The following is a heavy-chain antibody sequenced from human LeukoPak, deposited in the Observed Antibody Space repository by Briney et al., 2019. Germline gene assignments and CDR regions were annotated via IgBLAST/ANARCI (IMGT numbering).Heavy chain of an antibody. V-gene: IGHV4-34*01. CDR1: GGSFSGYY. CDR3: ASLTGTTDYYYYYMDV. D-gene: IGHD1-20*01. J-gene: IGHJ6*03. Sequence: SETLSLTCAVYGGSFSGYYWSWIRQPPGKGLGWIGEITHSGSTNYNPSLKSRVTISVDTSKNQFSLKLSSVTAADTAVYYCASLTGTTDYYYYYMDVWGKGTTVTVFS. CDR2: ITHSGST.